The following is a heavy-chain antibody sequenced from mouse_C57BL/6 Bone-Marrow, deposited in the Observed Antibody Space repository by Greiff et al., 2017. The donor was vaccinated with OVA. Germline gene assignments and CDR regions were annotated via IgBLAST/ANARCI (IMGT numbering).Heavy chain of an antibody. CDR2: INPGSGCT. CDR1: GYAFTNYL. Sequence: VKLQESGAELARPGTSVKVSCKASGYAFTNYLLAWVKQRPGQGLEWIGVINPGSGCTTSNEQFTGKATLTADKSSITAYMQLSSLTSEDSAVYFCERRHYAMDYWGQGTSVTVSS. CDR3: ERRHYAMDY. J-gene: IGHJ4*01. V-gene: IGHV1-54*01.